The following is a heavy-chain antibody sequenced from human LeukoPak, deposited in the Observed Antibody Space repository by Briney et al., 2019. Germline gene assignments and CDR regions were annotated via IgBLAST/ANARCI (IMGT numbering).Heavy chain of an antibody. D-gene: IGHD3-10*01. J-gene: IGHJ5*02. CDR2: IYHSGST. CDR3: ARDLVFEEYYYGSGSRLLRFDP. V-gene: IGHV4-4*02. Sequence: PSETLSLTCAVSGGSISSSNWWSWVRQPPGKGLEWIGEIYHSGSTNYNPSLKSRVTISVDKSKNQFSLKLSSVTAADTAVYYCARDLVFEEYYYGSGSRLLRFDPWGQGTLVTVSS. CDR1: GGSISSSNW.